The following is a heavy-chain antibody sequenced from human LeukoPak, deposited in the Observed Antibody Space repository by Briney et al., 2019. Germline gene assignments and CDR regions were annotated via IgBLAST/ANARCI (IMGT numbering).Heavy chain of an antibody. Sequence: GGSLRLSCAASGFTFSSYAMSWVRQAPGKGLERVSAISGSGGSTYYADSVKGRFTISRDNSKNTLYLQMNSLRAEDTAVYYCARDGSGSYSLHYWGQGTLVTVSS. CDR2: ISGSGGST. V-gene: IGHV3-23*01. CDR3: ARDGSGSYSLHY. J-gene: IGHJ4*02. D-gene: IGHD1-26*01. CDR1: GFTFSSYA.